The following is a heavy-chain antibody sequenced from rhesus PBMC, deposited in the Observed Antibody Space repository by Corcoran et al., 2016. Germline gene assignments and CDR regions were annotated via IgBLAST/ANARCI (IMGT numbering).Heavy chain of an antibody. CDR3: ARRDF. J-gene: IGHJ5-2*01. CDR2: INNRGST. Sequence: QVQLQESGPGLVKPSETLSLTCAVSGSSIRSGYDLGGIRQPPGKGLEYIGYINNRGSTYYNPSLKSRVTISKDTSKNQFSLKLSSVTAADTAVYYCARRDFWGQGVLVTVSS. V-gene: IGHV4-99*01. CDR1: GSSIRSGYD.